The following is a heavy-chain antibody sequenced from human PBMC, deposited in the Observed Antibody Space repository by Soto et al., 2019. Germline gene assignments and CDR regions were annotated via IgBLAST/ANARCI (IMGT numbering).Heavy chain of an antibody. CDR3: ARDYDFWSGYSWFDP. J-gene: IGHJ5*02. V-gene: IGHV4-30-4*01. CDR1: GGSIRSGDYY. D-gene: IGHD3-3*01. Sequence: SETLSLTCTVSGGSIRSGDYYWSWIRQPPGKGLEWIGYIYYSGSTYYNPSLKSRVTISVDTSKNQFSLKLSSVTAADTAVYYCARDYDFWSGYSWFDPWGQGTLVTVSS. CDR2: IYYSGST.